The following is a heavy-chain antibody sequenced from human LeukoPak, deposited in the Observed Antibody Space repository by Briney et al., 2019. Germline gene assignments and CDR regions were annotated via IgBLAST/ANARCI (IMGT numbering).Heavy chain of an antibody. CDR1: GFTFSSYG. V-gene: IGHV3-30*02. CDR2: IRYDGSNK. Sequence: GGSLRLSYAASGFTFSSYGMHWVRQAPGKGLEWVAFIRYDGSNKYYADSVKGRFTISRDNSKNTLYLQMNSLRAEDTAVYYCAKISEPGNYYYYYMDVWGKGTTVTVSS. D-gene: IGHD3-10*01. CDR3: AKISEPGNYYYYYMDV. J-gene: IGHJ6*03.